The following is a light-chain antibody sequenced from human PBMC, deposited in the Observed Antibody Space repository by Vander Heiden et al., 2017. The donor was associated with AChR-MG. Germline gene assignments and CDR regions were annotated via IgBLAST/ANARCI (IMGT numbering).Light chain of an antibody. CDR2: DVS. J-gene: IGLJ3*02. V-gene: IGLV2-14*03. CDR3: TSYTTRSTKV. CDR1: SSDIGGYHY. Sequence: QSALTQPASVSGSPGQSITLSCTGTSSDIGGYHYVSWYQHQPGTAPKLMMYDVSDRPSGVSNRFSGSKSDNTASLTISGLQAEDEADYYCTSYTTRSTKVFGGGTKLTVI.